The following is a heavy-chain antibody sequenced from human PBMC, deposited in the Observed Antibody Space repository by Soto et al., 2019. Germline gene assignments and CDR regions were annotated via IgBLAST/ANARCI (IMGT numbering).Heavy chain of an antibody. J-gene: IGHJ4*02. CDR2: FYYSGRT. CDR3: ARGGGVTTTFDY. Sequence: QVQLQESGPRLVKPSETLSLTCTVSGGSVSSGSYYWNWIRQPPGKGLEWIGYFYYSGRTNYNPSLKSRVTISVDTSKNQFSLKLSSVTAADTAVYYCARGGGVTTTFDYWGQGTLVTVSS. V-gene: IGHV4-61*01. CDR1: GGSVSSGSYY. D-gene: IGHD1-1*01.